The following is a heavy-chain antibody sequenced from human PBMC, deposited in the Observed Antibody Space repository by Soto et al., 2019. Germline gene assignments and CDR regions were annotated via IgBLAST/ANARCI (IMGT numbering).Heavy chain of an antibody. J-gene: IGHJ4*02. CDR1: GFTFSSYA. D-gene: IGHD6-19*01. Sequence: QVQVVESGGGVVQPGRSLRLSCAASGFTFSSYAMHWVRQAPGKGLEWVAIISYDGSNKYYADSVKGRFTISRDNSKNTLYLQMSSLRAEDTAVYFCASGSRVPSAVFAGMVVAGTGGDFDYWGQGTLVTVSS. CDR2: ISYDGSNK. V-gene: IGHV3-30-3*01. CDR3: ASGSRVPSAVFAGMVVAGTGGDFDY.